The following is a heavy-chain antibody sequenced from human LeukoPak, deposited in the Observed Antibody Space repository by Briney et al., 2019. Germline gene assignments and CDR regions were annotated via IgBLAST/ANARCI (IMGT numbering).Heavy chain of an antibody. CDR2: ISGSGGSI. Sequence: GGSLRLSCAASGFTFSSYAMSWVRQAPGKGLEWVSAISGSGGSIYYADSVKGRFTISRDNSKNTLYLQMNSLRAEDTAVYYCAKDQYILTGNFDYWGQGTLVTVSS. D-gene: IGHD3-9*01. J-gene: IGHJ4*02. V-gene: IGHV3-23*01. CDR1: GFTFSSYA. CDR3: AKDQYILTGNFDY.